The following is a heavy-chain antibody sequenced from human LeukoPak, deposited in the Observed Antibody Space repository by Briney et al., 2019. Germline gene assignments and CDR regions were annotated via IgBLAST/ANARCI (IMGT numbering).Heavy chain of an antibody. V-gene: IGHV3-23*01. J-gene: IGHJ4*02. CDR1: GFIFSSYA. D-gene: IGHD2-2*01. CDR2: ISGSGGSN. CDR3: AKDQGQAVVPRRFDY. Sequence: PGGSLRLSCAASGFIFSSYAMSWVRQAPGKGLEWLSGISGSGGSNYYADSVRGRFTISRDSSKNTLYLQMSSLRAEDTAVYYCAKDQGQAVVPRRFDYWGQGTLVTVSS.